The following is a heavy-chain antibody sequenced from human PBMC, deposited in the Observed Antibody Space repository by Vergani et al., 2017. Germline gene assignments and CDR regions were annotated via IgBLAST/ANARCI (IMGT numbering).Heavy chain of an antibody. CDR3: VSVTYAYDRSSYYPSAGMDV. CDR1: GFTFSSYW. CDR2: INSDGSSK. Sequence: EVQLVESGGGVVQPGGSLRLSCAASGFTFSSYWMHWVRQAPGKGLVWVSRINSDGSSKTYADSVKGRFTISRDNAKNTLYLQMNSLRAEDTAVYYCVSVTYAYDRSSYYPSAGMDVWGQGTTVTVYS. D-gene: IGHD3-22*01. J-gene: IGHJ6*02. V-gene: IGHV3-74*01.